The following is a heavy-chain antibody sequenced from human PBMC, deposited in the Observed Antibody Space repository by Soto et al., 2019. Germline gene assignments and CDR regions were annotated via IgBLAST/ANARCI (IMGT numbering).Heavy chain of an antibody. J-gene: IGHJ4*02. CDR1: GFSLSTRDVG. V-gene: IGHV2-5*02. Sequence: QITLKESGPTLVKPTQTLTLTCTFSGFSLSTRDVGVGWIRQPPGKALEWLTLIYWDDYKHYSPSLETRLAITNHTSKNQLPLTMPNMTPLNTAPHSGPRKGRRYFIYWDQETLSPSPQ. CDR3: PRKGRRYFIY. CDR2: IYWDDYK.